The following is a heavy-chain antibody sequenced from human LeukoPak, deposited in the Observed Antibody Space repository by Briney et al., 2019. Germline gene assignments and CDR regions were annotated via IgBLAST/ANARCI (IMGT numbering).Heavy chain of an antibody. D-gene: IGHD3-9*01. CDR3: ATGQYYDILTGYYIASVVWDY. CDR2: FDPEDGET. Sequence: ASVKVSCKVPGYTLTELSMHWVRQAPGKGLEWMGGFDPEDGETIYAQKFQGRVTMTEDTSTDTAYMELSSLRSEDTAVYYCATGQYYDILTGYYIASVVWDYWGQGTLVTVSS. CDR1: GYTLTELS. J-gene: IGHJ4*02. V-gene: IGHV1-24*01.